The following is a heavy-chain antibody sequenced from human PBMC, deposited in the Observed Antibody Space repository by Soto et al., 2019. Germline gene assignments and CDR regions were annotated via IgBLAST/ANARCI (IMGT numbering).Heavy chain of an antibody. D-gene: IGHD3-22*01. Sequence: GASVKVSCKASGGTFSSYAISWVRQAPGQGLEWMGGIIPIFGTANYAQKFRGRVTITADESTSTAYLQWSSLKASDTAMYYCARRGGGYYYDSSGRPVDYWGQGTLVTVSS. J-gene: IGHJ4*02. V-gene: IGHV1-69*13. CDR2: IIPIFGTA. CDR1: GGTFSSYA. CDR3: ARRGGGYYYDSSGRPVDY.